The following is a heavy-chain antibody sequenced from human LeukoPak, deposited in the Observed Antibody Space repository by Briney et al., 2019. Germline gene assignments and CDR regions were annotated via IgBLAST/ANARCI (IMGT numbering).Heavy chain of an antibody. V-gene: IGHV3-23*01. Sequence: GGSLRLSCTTSGFTFGSYAMAWVRQAPGNGLEWISDTNGLGKTTYYADSVKGRFSISPDNSKSTLFLQLNSLRVDDTAVYYCAKRYCSSGMCGSGNGDFDFWGQGTLVIVCS. CDR1: GFTFGSYA. CDR3: AKRYCSSGMCGSGNGDFDF. D-gene: IGHD2-2*01. J-gene: IGHJ4*02. CDR2: TNGLGKTT.